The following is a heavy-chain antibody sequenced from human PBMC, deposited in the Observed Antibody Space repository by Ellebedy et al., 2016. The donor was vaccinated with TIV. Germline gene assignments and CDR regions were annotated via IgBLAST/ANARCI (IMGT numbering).Heavy chain of an antibody. CDR3: VRLYYYETTGYYTPFDL. CDR2: IYSGGSGA. Sequence: KVSCXGSGYKFTSYWLGWVRQMPGKGLEWVGIIYSGGSGARYNPSLQGQVTISADESISTVYLHWSSLKALDTAMYYCVRLYYYETTGYYTPFDLWGQGTLVIVSS. D-gene: IGHD3-22*01. CDR1: GYKFTSYW. J-gene: IGHJ4*02. V-gene: IGHV5-51*01.